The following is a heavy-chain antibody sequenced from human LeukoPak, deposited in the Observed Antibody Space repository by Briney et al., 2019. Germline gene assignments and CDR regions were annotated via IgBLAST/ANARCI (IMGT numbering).Heavy chain of an antibody. J-gene: IGHJ4*02. V-gene: IGHV1-18*01. CDR2: INAYNGDT. D-gene: IGHD3-10*01. Sequence: ASVKVSCKVSGYTFTNYNINWVRQAPGQGLEWMAWINAYNGDTNYAQKLQGRVTLTTETSTSTAYMELRSLRSDDTAVYYCARDGSGVWFDYWGQGTLVTVSS. CDR1: GYTFTNYN. CDR3: ARDGSGVWFDY.